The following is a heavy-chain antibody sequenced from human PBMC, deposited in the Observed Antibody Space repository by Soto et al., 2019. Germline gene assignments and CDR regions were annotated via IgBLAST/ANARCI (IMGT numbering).Heavy chain of an antibody. D-gene: IGHD3-22*01. J-gene: IGHJ4*02. CDR1: GYSFSSYW. V-gene: IGHV5-51*01. CDR3: ARKEAQSSGYYYFDY. CDR2: IYPGDSDT. Sequence: PGESLKISCKGSGYSFSSYWIGWVSQIPVKGLEWMGNIYPGDSDTRYSPSFQGQVTISADKSISTAYLQWSSLKASDTAMYYCARKEAQSSGYYYFDYWGQGTLVTVSS.